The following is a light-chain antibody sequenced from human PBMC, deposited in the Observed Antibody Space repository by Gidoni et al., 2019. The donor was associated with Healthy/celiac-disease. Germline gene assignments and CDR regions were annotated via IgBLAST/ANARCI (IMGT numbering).Light chain of an antibody. Sequence: IVLTHSLDFQSVTAKEKVTITCRASQNIGNSLHWYQQKPDQSPKLLIKYASQSFSGVPSRFSGSGSGTDFTLTINSLEAEDVATYYCHQSSNLPRTFGQGTKVEI. V-gene: IGKV6-21*01. CDR3: HQSSNLPRT. J-gene: IGKJ1*01. CDR1: QNIGNS. CDR2: YAS.